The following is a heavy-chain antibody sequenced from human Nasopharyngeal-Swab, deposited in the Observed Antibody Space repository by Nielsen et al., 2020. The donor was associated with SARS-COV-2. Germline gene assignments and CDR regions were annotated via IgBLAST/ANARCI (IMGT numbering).Heavy chain of an antibody. CDR3: ARDRPAAADSNYYYGMDV. V-gene: IGHV4-59*01. D-gene: IGHD6-13*01. CDR1: GGSRRREE. CDR2: IYYSGST. Sequence: GSLRLSCTVSGGSRRREERRGRRENAGKGLERIGYIYYSGSTNYNPSLKSRVTISVDTSKNQFSLKLSSVTAADTAVYYCARDRPAAADSNYYYGMDVWGQGTTVTVSS. J-gene: IGHJ6*02.